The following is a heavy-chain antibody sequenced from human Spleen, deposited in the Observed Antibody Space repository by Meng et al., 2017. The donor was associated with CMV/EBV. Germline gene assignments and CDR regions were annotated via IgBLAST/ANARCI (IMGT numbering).Heavy chain of an antibody. CDR2: ISGDGTFNPDGSRT. Sequence: SCAASGFAFSSYWMHWVRQAPGKGLVWVSRISGDGTFNPDGSRTAYADSVKGRFTISRDNAKNTLFLQMNSLRAEDTAIYYCARGFDLWGQGTLVTVSS. J-gene: IGHJ4*02. CDR3: ARGFDL. V-gene: IGHV3-74*01. CDR1: GFAFSSYW. D-gene: IGHD3-9*01.